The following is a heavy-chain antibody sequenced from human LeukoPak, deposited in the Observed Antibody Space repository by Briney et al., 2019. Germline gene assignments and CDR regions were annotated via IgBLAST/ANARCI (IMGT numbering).Heavy chain of an antibody. V-gene: IGHV1-2*02. CDR3: ANRLADSNDGYDV. J-gene: IGHJ3*01. CDR1: GYTFTGYY. D-gene: IGHD3-3*02. CDR2: INPNSGAT. Sequence: ASVKVSCKDSGYTFTGYYMHWVRQAPGQGLEWMGWINPNSGATSYEQIFNDRVTMTRDTSISTVYMELSRLRSDDTAGYYCANRLADSNDGYDVWGQGTMVTVSS.